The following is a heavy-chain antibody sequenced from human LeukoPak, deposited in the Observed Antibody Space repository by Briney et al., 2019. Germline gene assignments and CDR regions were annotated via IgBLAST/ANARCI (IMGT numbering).Heavy chain of an antibody. D-gene: IGHD3-16*01. J-gene: IGHJ3*02. CDR2: IKSKTDGGTT. Sequence: PGGSLRLSCAASGFIFTNAWMNWVRQAPGKGLEWVGRIKSKTDGGTTDYAAPVKGRFTVSRDDSKSKLYLQMNSLRAEDTAVYYCTRGGITFDIWGQGTMVTVSS. CDR3: TRGGITFDI. V-gene: IGHV3-15*07. CDR1: GFIFTNAW.